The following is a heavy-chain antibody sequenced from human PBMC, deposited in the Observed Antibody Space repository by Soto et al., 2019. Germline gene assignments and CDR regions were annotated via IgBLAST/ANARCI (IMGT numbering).Heavy chain of an antibody. CDR3: ARESLARDALSL. Sequence: QVQLVQSGAGVKKPGSSVKVSCKASGGNFNNYAISWVRQAPAQGLQWMGGIIPIIDTTHYAQKLQGRVTIRADRGRTTVYMELTGLKSYDSATYFCARESLARDALSLWGQGTVVTVS. J-gene: IGHJ3*01. CDR2: IIPIIDTT. CDR1: GGNFNNYA. D-gene: IGHD2-21*01. V-gene: IGHV1-69*06.